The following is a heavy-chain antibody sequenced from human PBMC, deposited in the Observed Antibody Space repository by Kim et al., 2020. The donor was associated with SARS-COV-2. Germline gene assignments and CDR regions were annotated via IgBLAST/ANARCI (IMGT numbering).Heavy chain of an antibody. D-gene: IGHD5-18*01. Sequence: GGSLRLSCAASGFTFSSYAMSWVRQAPGKGLEWVSAISGSGGSTYYADSVKGRLTISRDNSKNTLYLQMNSLRAEDTAVYYCAKDIKGSEGDTAMGADAFDIWGQGTMVTVSS. CDR1: GFTFSSYA. CDR2: ISGSGGST. CDR3: AKDIKGSEGDTAMGADAFDI. V-gene: IGHV3-23*01. J-gene: IGHJ3*02.